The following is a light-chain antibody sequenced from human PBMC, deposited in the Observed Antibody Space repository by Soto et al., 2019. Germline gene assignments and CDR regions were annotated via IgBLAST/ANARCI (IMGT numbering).Light chain of an antibody. Sequence: DIQISQSPSTLSASVGDRVTITCRASQNIRTWLAWYQQKPGKAPKLLIYKASSSERGVRSRFSGSGSGTDFTLTISSLQPDDCATYYCQQYESGWTFGQGTKVEIK. CDR3: QQYESGWT. J-gene: IGKJ1*01. CDR2: KAS. CDR1: QNIRTW. V-gene: IGKV1-5*03.